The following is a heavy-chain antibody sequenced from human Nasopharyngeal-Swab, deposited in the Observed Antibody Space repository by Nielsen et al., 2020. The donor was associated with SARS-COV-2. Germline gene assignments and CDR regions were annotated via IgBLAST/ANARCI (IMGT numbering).Heavy chain of an antibody. D-gene: IGHD6-19*01. CDR1: GFTFDDYA. V-gene: IGHV3-9*01. Sequence: ALRLSCAASGFTFDDYAMHWVRQAPGKGLEWVSGISWNSGSIGYADSVKGRFTISRDNAKNSLYLRMNSLRAEDTALYYCAKDLSSGWYGWFDPWGQGTLVTVSS. J-gene: IGHJ5*02. CDR2: ISWNSGSI. CDR3: AKDLSSGWYGWFDP.